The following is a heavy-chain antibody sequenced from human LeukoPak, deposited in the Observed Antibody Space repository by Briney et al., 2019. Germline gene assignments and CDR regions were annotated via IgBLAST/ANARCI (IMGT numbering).Heavy chain of an antibody. CDR1: GFTFSSYG. J-gene: IGHJ6*02. D-gene: IGHD3-10*01. Sequence: GRSLRLSCAASGFTFSSYGMHWVRQAPGKGLEWVALISTDGSKTYYADSLKGRFTISRDNSKNALNLQMNSLRTEDTAVYYCATDASGITHHAMDVWGRGTTVTVSS. V-gene: IGHV3-30*03. CDR2: ISTDGSKT. CDR3: ATDASGITHHAMDV.